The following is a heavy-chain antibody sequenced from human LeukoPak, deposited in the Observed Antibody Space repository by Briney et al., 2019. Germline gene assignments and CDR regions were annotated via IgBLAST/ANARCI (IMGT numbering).Heavy chain of an antibody. V-gene: IGHV3-30-3*01. CDR3: AIDSGVRFLDV. J-gene: IGHJ6*04. Sequence: GRSLRLSCAAAGFTFSSYAMHWVRQAPGKGLEWVAVISYDGSNKYYADSVKGRFTISRDNSKNTLYLQMNSLRAEDTAVYYCAIDSGVRFLDVWRKGTTVTVSS. CDR2: ISYDGSNK. CDR1: GFTFSSYA. D-gene: IGHD3-3*01.